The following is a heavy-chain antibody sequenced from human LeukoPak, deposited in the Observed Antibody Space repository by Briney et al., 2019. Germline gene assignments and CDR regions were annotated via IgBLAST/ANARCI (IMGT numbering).Heavy chain of an antibody. D-gene: IGHD4-17*01. J-gene: IGHJ4*02. CDR3: ARDRTHHFGGYHYFNY. CDR2: IYSGGST. V-gene: IGHV3-66*01. Sequence: GGSLRLSCAASGFTVSSNYMSWVRQAPGKGLEWVSVIYSGGSTYYADSVKGRFTISRDNSKNTLYLQMNSLRAEDTAVYYCARDRTHHFGGYHYFNYWGQGTLVTVSS. CDR1: GFTVSSNY.